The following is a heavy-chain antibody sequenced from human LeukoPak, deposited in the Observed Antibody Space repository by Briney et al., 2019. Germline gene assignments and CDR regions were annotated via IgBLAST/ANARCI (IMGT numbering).Heavy chain of an antibody. CDR3: AKGRIPGY. Sequence: GGSLRLSCAASGFTVSSAFMSWVRQPPGKGLEWVSLIYSGGATYYADSVKGRFTISRDNSKNTLYLQMNSLRAEDTAVYYCAKGRIPGYWGQGTLVTVSS. J-gene: IGHJ4*02. CDR2: IYSGGAT. CDR1: GFTVSSAF. V-gene: IGHV3-53*01. D-gene: IGHD2-15*01.